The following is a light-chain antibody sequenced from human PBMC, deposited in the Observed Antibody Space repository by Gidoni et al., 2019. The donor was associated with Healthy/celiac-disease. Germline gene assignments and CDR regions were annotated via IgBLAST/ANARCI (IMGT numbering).Light chain of an antibody. CDR2: GAS. CDR3: QQYGSSPRT. V-gene: IGKV3-20*01. J-gene: IGKJ1*01. Sequence: EIVLTQSPGTLSLAPGERATLSCRASPSVSSSYLAWYQQKPGQAPRRLIYGASSRATGIPDRCSGSGSGTDFTLTISRLEPEDFAVYYCQQYGSSPRTFGQGTKVEIK. CDR1: PSVSSSY.